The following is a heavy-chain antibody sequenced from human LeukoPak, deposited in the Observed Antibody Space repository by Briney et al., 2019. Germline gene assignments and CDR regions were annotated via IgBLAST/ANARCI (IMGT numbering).Heavy chain of an antibody. CDR2: ISGSGGST. D-gene: IGHD6-19*01. CDR3: AKDHFSGYVNY. Sequence: PGGPLRLSCAASGFTFCSYAMSGAPQAPGKALEWVSAISGSGGSTYYADSVKGRFTISRDNSKNTLYLQMNSLRAEDTAVYYCAKDHFSGYVNYWGQGTLVTVSS. J-gene: IGHJ4*02. CDR1: GFTFCSYA. V-gene: IGHV3-23*01.